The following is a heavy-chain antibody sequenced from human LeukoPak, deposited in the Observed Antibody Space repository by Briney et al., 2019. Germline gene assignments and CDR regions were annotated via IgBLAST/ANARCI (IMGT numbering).Heavy chain of an antibody. CDR1: GFTFSSYW. J-gene: IGHJ6*02. V-gene: IGHV3-74*01. CDR2: INSDGTTT. CDR3: AGYYSMDV. Sequence: GGSLRLSCAASGFTFSSYWMHWVRQAPGKGLVWVSRINSDGTTTNYADSVKGRFTISRDNAKNTLYLKMNSLRAEDTAVYYCAGYYSMDVWGQGTTVTVSS.